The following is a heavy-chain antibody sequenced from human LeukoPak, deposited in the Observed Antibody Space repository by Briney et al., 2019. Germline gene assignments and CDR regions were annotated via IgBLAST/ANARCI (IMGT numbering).Heavy chain of an antibody. CDR2: IRSKICGGAI. CDR1: GFTFGDYA. J-gene: IGHJ6*03. V-gene: IGHV3-49*03. CDR3: ARDQLGGDPGHYYYYYMDV. D-gene: IGHD2-8*02. Sequence: GGSLRLSCTTSGFTFGDYAMSWFRQAPGKGLEWGGFIRSKICGGAIEYAASVKGRFTISSDDSKSIAYLQMNSLRTEDTGLYYCARDQLGGDPGHYYYYYMDVWGKGTTVTVPS.